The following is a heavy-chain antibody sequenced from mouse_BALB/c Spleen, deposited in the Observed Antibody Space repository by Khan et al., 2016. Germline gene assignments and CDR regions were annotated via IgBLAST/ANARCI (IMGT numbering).Heavy chain of an antibody. CDR1: DYAFSSYW. V-gene: IGHV1-80*01. CDR3: ARSNAGFPYYFDY. J-gene: IGHJ2*01. D-gene: IGHD2-3*01. CDR2: IYPGDDDT. Sequence: QVQLQQSGAELVRPGSSVKISCKASDYAFSSYWLNWVKQRPGQGLEWIGQIYPGDDDTDYNGKFKGKATLTADNSSSTAYMHLTSLTSEDSAVYFCARSNAGFPYYFDYWGQGTTLTVSS.